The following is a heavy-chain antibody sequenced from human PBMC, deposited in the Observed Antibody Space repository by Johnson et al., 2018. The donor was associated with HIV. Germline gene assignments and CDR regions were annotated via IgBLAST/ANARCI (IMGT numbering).Heavy chain of an antibody. J-gene: IGHJ3*02. CDR2: IWHDGRDV. D-gene: IGHD5-12*01. V-gene: IGHV3-33*03. CDR3: AKDQHGPLVPTVMRDDAFDI. Sequence: QMHLVESGGGVVQPGRSLRLSCAASGFTFSSYGIHWVRQAPGKGLEWVAFIWHDGRDVYYADSVKGRFTVSRDNSKNAVYLQMNSLGAGDTAVYYCAKDQHGPLVPTVMRDDAFDIWGQGTMVTVSS. CDR1: GFTFSSYG.